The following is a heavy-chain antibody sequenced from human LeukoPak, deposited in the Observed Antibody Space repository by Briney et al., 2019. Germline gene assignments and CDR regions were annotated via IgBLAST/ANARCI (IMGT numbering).Heavy chain of an antibody. CDR1: GGSISSYY. CDR2: IYYSGSI. V-gene: IGHV4-59*08. CDR3: AGHHPRNTVDF. Sequence: SETLSLTCTVSGGSISSYYWSWIRQPPGKGLEWIGYIYYSGSINYNPSLKSRVTISLDTSKNQFSLKLSSATAADTAVYYCAGHHPRNTVDFWGQGTLVTVSS. J-gene: IGHJ4*02. D-gene: IGHD2/OR15-2a*01.